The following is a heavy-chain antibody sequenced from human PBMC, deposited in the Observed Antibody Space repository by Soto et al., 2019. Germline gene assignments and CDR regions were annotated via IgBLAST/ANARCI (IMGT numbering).Heavy chain of an antibody. D-gene: IGHD1-26*01. J-gene: IGHJ5*02. CDR3: ASGQVGATTWFDP. Sequence: SETLSLTCTVSGASIRSGGYYWSWIRQDPGKGLEWPGYIYDNGTTYYNPSLKSRVSISRDTSKNQFSLKMTSLTAADTAIYYCASGQVGATTWFDPWGQGTKVTVSS. CDR2: IYDNGTT. CDR1: GASIRSGGYY. V-gene: IGHV4-31*03.